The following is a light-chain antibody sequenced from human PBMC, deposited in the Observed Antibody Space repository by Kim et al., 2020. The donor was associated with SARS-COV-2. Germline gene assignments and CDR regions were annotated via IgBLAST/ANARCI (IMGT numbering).Light chain of an antibody. CDR3: QQLNRYPLT. CDR2: ATS. CDR1: QGISSD. V-gene: IGKV1-9*01. Sequence: ASVGDRVTITCRASQGISSDFAWYQQKPGKALKLLIFATSTLQSGVPSRFSGSGSGTDFTLTISNLQSEDFATYYCQQLNRYPLTFGGGTKVDIK. J-gene: IGKJ4*01.